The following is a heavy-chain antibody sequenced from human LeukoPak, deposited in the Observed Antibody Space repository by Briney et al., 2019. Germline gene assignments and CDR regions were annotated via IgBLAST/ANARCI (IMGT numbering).Heavy chain of an antibody. D-gene: IGHD3/OR15-3a*01. CDR2: TSPSGGST. J-gene: IGHJ4*02. CDR3: AKKGLEEFDY. CDR1: GFTFSTYA. V-gene: IGHV3-23*01. Sequence: GGSLRLSCAASGFTFSTYAMGWVRQAPGKGLEWVSATSPSGGSTYYADSVKGRFTISRDNFQNTLYLQMNSLRAEDTAVYYCAKKGLEEFDYWGQGALVTVSS.